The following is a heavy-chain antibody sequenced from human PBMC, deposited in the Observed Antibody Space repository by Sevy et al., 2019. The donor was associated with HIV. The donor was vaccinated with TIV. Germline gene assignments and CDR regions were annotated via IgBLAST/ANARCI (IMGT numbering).Heavy chain of an antibody. J-gene: IGHJ6*02. Sequence: GGSLRLSCAASGFMFSTYSMNWVRQAPGKGLEWVSSVSSSSTYIYYADTVKSRFTISRDNAKNSLYLQMNSLRAEDTAVYYCARDLCTGGVCPRWGYYYYGMDVWGQGTTVTVSS. V-gene: IGHV3-21*01. CDR3: ARDLCTGGVCPRWGYYYYGMDV. CDR2: VSSSSTYI. CDR1: GFMFSTYS. D-gene: IGHD2-8*02.